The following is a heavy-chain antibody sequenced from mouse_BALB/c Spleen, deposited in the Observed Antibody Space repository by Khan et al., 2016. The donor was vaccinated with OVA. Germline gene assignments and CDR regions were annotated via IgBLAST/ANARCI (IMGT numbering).Heavy chain of an antibody. J-gene: IGHJ1*01. V-gene: IGHV9-3-1*01. CDR3: ASGGHGYFDV. Sequence: QIQLVQSGPELKKPGETVKISCKASGYTFTNYGMNWMKQAPGKGLKWMGWINTYTGEPTYADDFKGRFAFSLETSASTAYLQINNLKNEDTATYFCASGGHGYFDVWGAGTTVTVSS. D-gene: IGHD1-1*02. CDR2: INTYTGEP. CDR1: GYTFTNYG.